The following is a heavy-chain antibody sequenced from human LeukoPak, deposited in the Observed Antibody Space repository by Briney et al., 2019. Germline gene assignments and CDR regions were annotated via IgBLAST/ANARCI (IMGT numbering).Heavy chain of an antibody. V-gene: IGHV3-23*01. Sequence: PGGSLRLSCAASGFTVSSNYAMTWVRQAPGKGLEWVSSVSGSGRNTFYPDSVEGRFTISRDNSKNTVYLQMNSLRADDTAVYYCVKSRRVGANQRGLFDYWGQGTLVTVSP. CDR3: VKSRRVGANQRGLFDY. J-gene: IGHJ4*02. CDR1: GFTVSSNYA. CDR2: VSGSGRNT. D-gene: IGHD1-26*01.